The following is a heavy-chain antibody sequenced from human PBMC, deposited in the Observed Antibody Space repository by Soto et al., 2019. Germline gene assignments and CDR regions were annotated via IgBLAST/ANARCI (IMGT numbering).Heavy chain of an antibody. J-gene: IGHJ6*02. Sequence: SVKVSCKASGGTFSSYAISWVRQAPGQGLEWMGGIIPIFGTANYAQKFQGRVTITADKSTSTAYMELSSLRSEDTAVYYCARDDIPVVTATAAYYYYGMEVWGQGTTVTV. V-gene: IGHV1-69*06. CDR2: IIPIFGTA. D-gene: IGHD2-21*02. CDR3: ARDDIPVVTATAAYYYYGMEV. CDR1: GGTFSSYA.